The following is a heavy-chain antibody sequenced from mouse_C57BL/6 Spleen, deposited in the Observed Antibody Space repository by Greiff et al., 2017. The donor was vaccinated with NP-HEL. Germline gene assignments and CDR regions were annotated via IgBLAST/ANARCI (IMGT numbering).Heavy chain of an antibody. J-gene: IGHJ3*01. D-gene: IGHD1-1*01. CDR3: ARGITTVVGAY. V-gene: IGHV1-61*01. Sequence: QVQLQQPGAELVRPGSSVKLSCKASGYTFTSYWMDWVKQRPGQGLEWIGNIYPSDSETHYNQKFKDKATLTVDKSSSTAYMQVSSLTSEDSAVYYCARGITTVVGAYWGQGTLVTVSA. CDR1: GYTFTSYW. CDR2: IYPSDSET.